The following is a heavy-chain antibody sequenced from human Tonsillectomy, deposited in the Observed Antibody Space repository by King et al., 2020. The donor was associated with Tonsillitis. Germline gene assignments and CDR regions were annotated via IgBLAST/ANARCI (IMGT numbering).Heavy chain of an antibody. CDR3: ARGRIRDFDY. D-gene: IGHD2/OR15-2a*01. J-gene: IGHJ4*02. CDR2: IYYSEST. V-gene: IGHV4-39*01. Sequence: QLQESGPGLVKPSETLSLTCTVSGGSISSSSYYLGWIRQSPGKGLEWIASIYYSESTYYNPSLKSRVTISVNTSKNQFSLKLSSVTAADTAVFYCARGRIRDFDYWGQGTLVTVSS. CDR1: GGSISSSSYY.